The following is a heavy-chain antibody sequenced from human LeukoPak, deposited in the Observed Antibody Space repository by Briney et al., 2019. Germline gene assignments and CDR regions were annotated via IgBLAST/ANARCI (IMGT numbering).Heavy chain of an antibody. J-gene: IGHJ4*02. Sequence: ASVKVSFKVSGYTLTELSMHWVRQAPGKGLEWMGGFDPEDGETIYAQKFQGRVTMTEDTSTDTAYMGLSSLRSEDTAVYYCATPDILTGGPIPYFDYWGQGTLVTVSS. D-gene: IGHD3-9*01. CDR1: GYTLTELS. V-gene: IGHV1-24*01. CDR3: ATPDILTGGPIPYFDY. CDR2: FDPEDGET.